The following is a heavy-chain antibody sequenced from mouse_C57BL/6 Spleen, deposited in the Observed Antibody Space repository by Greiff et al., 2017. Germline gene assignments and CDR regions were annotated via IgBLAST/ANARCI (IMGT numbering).Heavy chain of an antibody. V-gene: IGHV1-72*01. Sequence: QVQLQQPGAELVKPGASVKMSCKASGYTFTSYWMPWVKQRPGRGLEWIGKIDPNSGGTKYNEKFKSKATLTVDKPSSTAYMQRSVLTSEDSAVYYCARGNWESYYFDYWGQGTTLTVSA. J-gene: IGHJ2*01. CDR2: IDPNSGGT. CDR3: ARGNWESYYFDY. CDR1: GYTFTSYW. D-gene: IGHD4-1*01.